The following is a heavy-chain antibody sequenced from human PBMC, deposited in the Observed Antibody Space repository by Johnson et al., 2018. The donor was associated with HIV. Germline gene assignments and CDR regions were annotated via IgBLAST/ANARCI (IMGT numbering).Heavy chain of an antibody. V-gene: IGHV3-74*03. CDR1: GFTFSPYW. CDR3: TTGAFHAYDM. Sequence: VQLMESGGGLVQPGGSLRLSCAASGFTFSPYWMHWVSQAPGQVLVCVSRIICDVSCAMYMDRVTGRFTISRDNTKNTLYLQMNSLRAEDTAVYYCTTGAFHAYDMWGQGTMVTVSS. J-gene: IGHJ3*02. D-gene: IGHD2/OR15-2a*01. CDR2: IICDVSCA.